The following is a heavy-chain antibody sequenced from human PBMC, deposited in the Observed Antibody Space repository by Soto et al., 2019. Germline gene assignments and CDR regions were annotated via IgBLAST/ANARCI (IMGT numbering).Heavy chain of an antibody. V-gene: IGHV4-59*01. CDR1: GGSISSYY. Sequence: SETLSLTCTVSGGSISSYYWSWIRQPPGKGLEWIGYIYYSGSTNYNPSLKSRVTISVDTSKNQFSLKLSSVTAADTAVYYCAREGYSSSWHTVTHHYYYYMDVWGKGTTVTVSS. CDR3: AREGYSSSWHTVTHHYYYYMDV. J-gene: IGHJ6*03. D-gene: IGHD6-13*01. CDR2: IYYSGST.